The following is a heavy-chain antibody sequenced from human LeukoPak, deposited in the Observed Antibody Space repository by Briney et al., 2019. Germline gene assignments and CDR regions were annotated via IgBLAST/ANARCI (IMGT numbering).Heavy chain of an antibody. V-gene: IGHV4-59*01. CDR3: ARGHGDYPPRY. CDR2: IYYSGST. CDR1: GGSISSYY. Sequence: SETLSLTCTVSGGSISSYYWSWIRQPPGKGLEWIGYIYYSGSTNYNPSLKSRVTISVDTSKNQFSLKLSSVTAADTAVYYCARGHGDYPPRYWGQGTLVTVSS. J-gene: IGHJ1*01. D-gene: IGHD4-17*01.